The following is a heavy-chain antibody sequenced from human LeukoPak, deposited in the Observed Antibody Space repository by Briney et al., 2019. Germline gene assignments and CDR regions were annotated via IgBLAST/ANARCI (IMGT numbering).Heavy chain of an antibody. Sequence: GGSLTLSCAVSGFTFSRFAMNWVRQAPGKGLEWVSIISNSGTITSYADSVKGRFTISRDNSNNMVYLQMNNLRAEDTALYYCTTESFHYWGQGSLVAVSS. CDR3: TTESFHY. J-gene: IGHJ4*02. CDR1: GFTFSRFA. V-gene: IGHV3-23*01. CDR2: ISNSGTIT. D-gene: IGHD3-10*01.